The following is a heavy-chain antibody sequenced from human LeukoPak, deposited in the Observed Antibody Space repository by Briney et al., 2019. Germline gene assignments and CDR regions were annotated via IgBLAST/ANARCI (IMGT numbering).Heavy chain of an antibody. CDR3: ARSGSGSFLSYYFDY. CDR1: GFTFSSYY. V-gene: IGHV3-21*01. J-gene: IGHJ4*02. D-gene: IGHD1-26*01. CDR2: ITTSSSYI. Sequence: GGSLRLSCAGSGFTFSSYYMNWVRQAPGKGLEWVSSITTSSSYIYYADSVKGRFTISRDNAKNPLYLQMNSLRAEDTAVYYCARSGSGSFLSYYFDYWGQGTLVTVSS.